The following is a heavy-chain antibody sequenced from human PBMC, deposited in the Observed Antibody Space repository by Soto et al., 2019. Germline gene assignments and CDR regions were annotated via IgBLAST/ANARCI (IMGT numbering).Heavy chain of an antibody. Sequence: GGSLRLSCAASGFTFTRYSMNWVRQAPGKGLEWVSSISSTTNYIYYGDSMNGRFTISRDNAKNSLYLEMNSLRAEDTAVYYCARESEDLTSNFDYWGQGTLVTVSS. V-gene: IGHV3-21*06. CDR1: GFTFTRYS. J-gene: IGHJ4*02. CDR2: ISSTTNYI. CDR3: ARESEDLTSNFDY.